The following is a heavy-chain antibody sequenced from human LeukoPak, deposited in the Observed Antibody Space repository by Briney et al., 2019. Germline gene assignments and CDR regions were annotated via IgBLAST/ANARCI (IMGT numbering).Heavy chain of an antibody. CDR3: ARMVDGDYGSDY. V-gene: IGHV1-2*02. Sequence: GASVKVSCKASGYTFTDYYMHWVRQAPGQGLEWMGWINPNSGGTNYAQKFQGRVTMTRGTSIGTAYMELSRLRSDDTAVYYCARMVDGDYGSDYWGQGTLVTVSS. J-gene: IGHJ4*02. CDR1: GYTFTDYY. D-gene: IGHD4-17*01. CDR2: INPNSGGT.